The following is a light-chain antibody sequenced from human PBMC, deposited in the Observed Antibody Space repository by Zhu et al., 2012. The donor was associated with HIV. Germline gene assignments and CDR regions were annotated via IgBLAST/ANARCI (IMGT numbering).Light chain of an antibody. Sequence: DVQLTQSPAFLSASVGDRVTITCRASESVSRYLAWYQQKPGKAPKLLIYDTSILQSGVPSTFSGSGSGTEFTLTISSLQPEDFATYYCQQLNTYPLFTFGPGTKVDI. CDR1: ESVSRY. CDR3: QQLNTYPLFT. CDR2: DTS. J-gene: IGKJ3*01. V-gene: IGKV1-9*01.